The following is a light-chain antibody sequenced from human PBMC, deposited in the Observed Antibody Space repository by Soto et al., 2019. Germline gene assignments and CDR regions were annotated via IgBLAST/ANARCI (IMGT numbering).Light chain of an antibody. Sequence: DVVMTQSPLSLPVTLGQPSSVSCSSSESVVYSDGNTYLSWFHQGTGQSPRRLIYKVSNRDSGVPDRFSGSGSGTDFTLKISRVEAEDVGVYYCMQGTHWPPITFGQGTRLEIK. J-gene: IGKJ5*01. V-gene: IGKV2-30*01. CDR3: MQGTHWPPIT. CDR2: KVS. CDR1: ESVVYSDGNTY.